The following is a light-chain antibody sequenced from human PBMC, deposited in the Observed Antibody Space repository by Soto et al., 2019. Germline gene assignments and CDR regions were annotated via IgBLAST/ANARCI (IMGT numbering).Light chain of an antibody. V-gene: IGLV2-8*01. J-gene: IGLJ2*01. CDR2: EVS. Sequence: ALTQPPSASGSPGQSVTISCTGTSSDVGGYNYVSWYQQHPGKAPKLMIYEVSKRPSGVPDRFSGSKSGNTASLTVSGLQAEDEADYYCSSYAVNNNLGVFGGGTKLTVL. CDR1: SSDVGGYNY. CDR3: SSYAVNNNLGV.